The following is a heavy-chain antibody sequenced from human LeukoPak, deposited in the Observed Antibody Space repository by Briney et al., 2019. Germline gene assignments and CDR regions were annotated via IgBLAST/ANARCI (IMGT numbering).Heavy chain of an antibody. V-gene: IGHV4-61*05. CDR1: GGSISSNSYY. D-gene: IGHD2-15*01. CDR2: IYYSGST. CDR3: GRDRVLPGWGRGGGCCNWFDP. Sequence: SETLSLTCAVSGGSISSNSYYWGWIRQPPGKGLEWIGYIYYSGSTNYNPSLKSRVTISVDTSKNQFSLKLSSVTAADTAVYYGGRDRVLPGWGRGGGCCNWFDPWGQGTLVTVSS. J-gene: IGHJ5*02.